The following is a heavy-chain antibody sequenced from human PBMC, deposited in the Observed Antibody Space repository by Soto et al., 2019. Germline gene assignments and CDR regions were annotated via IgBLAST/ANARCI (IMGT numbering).Heavy chain of an antibody. Sequence: GGSLRLACAACGFGFRSSAMSWVPQAPGNGLEWVSAISGSGGSTHYADSVKGRFTISRDNSKNTRYLQMNSPRAEDTAVYYCPRTVQYDTIPYYYADFSRPGTLVTVSS. CDR2: ISGSGGST. V-gene: IGHV3-23*01. J-gene: IGHJ4*02. CDR3: PRTVQYDTIPYYYADF. CDR1: GFGFRSSA. D-gene: IGHD2-21*01.